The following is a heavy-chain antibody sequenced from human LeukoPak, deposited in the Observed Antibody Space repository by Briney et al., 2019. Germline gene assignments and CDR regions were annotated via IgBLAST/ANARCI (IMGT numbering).Heavy chain of an antibody. CDR2: IYYSGST. Sequence: PSETLSLTCTVSGGSISSSSYYWGWIRQPPGKGLEWIGSIYYSGSTYYNPSLKSRVTISVDTSKNQFSLKLSSVTAADTAVYYCARHVTEGHYYGMDVWGQGTTVTVSS. J-gene: IGHJ6*02. V-gene: IGHV4-39*01. CDR1: GGSISSSSYY. CDR3: ARHVTEGHYYGMDV.